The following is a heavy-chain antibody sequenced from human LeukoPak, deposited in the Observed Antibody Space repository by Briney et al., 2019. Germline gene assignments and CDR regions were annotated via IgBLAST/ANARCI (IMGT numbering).Heavy chain of an antibody. Sequence: GGSLRLSCAASGFTFSSYSMNWVRQAPGKGLEWVSSISSSSSYIYYADSVKGRFTISRDNAKNSLYLQMNSLRAEDTAVYYCARGAAAPYYYDSSGYSGGFYWGQGTLVTVSS. CDR3: ARGAAAPYYYDSSGYSGGFY. CDR1: GFTFSSYS. CDR2: ISSSSSYI. D-gene: IGHD3-22*01. V-gene: IGHV3-21*01. J-gene: IGHJ4*02.